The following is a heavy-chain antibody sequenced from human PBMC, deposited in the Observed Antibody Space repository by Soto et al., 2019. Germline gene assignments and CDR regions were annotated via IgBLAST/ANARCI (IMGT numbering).Heavy chain of an antibody. D-gene: IGHD3-22*01. Sequence: GASVKVSCTASGYTFTSYGISWVRQAPGQGLEWMGWISAYNGNTNYAQKLQGRVTMTTDTSTSTAYMELRSLRSDDTAVYYCARLVITGTYYYYMDVWGKGTTVTVSS. CDR1: GYTFTSYG. V-gene: IGHV1-18*01. J-gene: IGHJ6*03. CDR3: ARLVITGTYYYYMDV. CDR2: ISAYNGNT.